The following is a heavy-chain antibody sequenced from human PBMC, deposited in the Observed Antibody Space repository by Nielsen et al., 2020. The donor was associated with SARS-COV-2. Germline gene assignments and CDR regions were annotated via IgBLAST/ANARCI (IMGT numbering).Heavy chain of an antibody. CDR2: ISWNSGSI. V-gene: IGHV3-9*01. CDR1: GFTFDDYA. J-gene: IGHJ3*02. CDR3: AKARRGGIAVAGSAFDI. Sequence: SLKISCAASGFTFDDYAMHWVRQAPGKGLEWVSGISWNSGSIGYADSVKGRFTISRDNAKNSLYLQMNSLRAEDTALYYCAKARRGGIAVAGSAFDIWGQGTMVTVSS. D-gene: IGHD6-19*01.